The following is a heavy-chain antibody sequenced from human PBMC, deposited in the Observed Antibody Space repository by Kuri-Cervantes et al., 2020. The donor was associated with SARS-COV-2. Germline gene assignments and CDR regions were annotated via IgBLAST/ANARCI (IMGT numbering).Heavy chain of an antibody. J-gene: IGHJ4*02. CDR2: INPNSGGT. CDR3: ARDHTWD. CDR1: GYTFTGYY. V-gene: IGHV1-2*02. D-gene: IGHD2/OR15-2a*01. Sequence: ASVKVSCKASGYTFTGYYMHWVRQAPGQGLEWMGWINPNSGGTNYAQKFQGRVSMTSDASTTTVYMELSSLRSEDTAVYYCARDHTWDWGPGTLVTVPQ.